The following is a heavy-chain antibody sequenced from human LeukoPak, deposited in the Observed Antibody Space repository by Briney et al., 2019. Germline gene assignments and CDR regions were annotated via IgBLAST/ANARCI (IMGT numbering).Heavy chain of an antibody. J-gene: IGHJ4*02. CDR1: GDSIRSTTYS. V-gene: IGHV4-39*01. CDR2: IYNSGTT. CDR3: ARPGYSSSLSTYFDS. Sequence: PSETLSLTCTVSGDSIRSTTYSWGWIRQPPGRGLEWIGSIYNSGTTYYNPSLKSRITISVDTSKNQFSLKLSSVTAADTAVYYCARPGYSSSLSTYFDSWGQGILVTVSS. D-gene: IGHD6-19*01.